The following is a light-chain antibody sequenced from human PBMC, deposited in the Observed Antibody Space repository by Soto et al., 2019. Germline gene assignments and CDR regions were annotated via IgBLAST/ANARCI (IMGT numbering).Light chain of an antibody. Sequence: QSALTQPRSVSGSPGQSVTISCTGSSSDVGGYNFVSWYQQCPGKAPKLIIYDVTKRPSGVPDPFTGSKSGNTASLTISGLQAEDEADYYCCSYAGTYTLWVFGGGTKLTVL. CDR1: SSDVGGYNF. CDR3: CSYAGTYTLWV. V-gene: IGLV2-11*01. CDR2: DVT. J-gene: IGLJ3*02.